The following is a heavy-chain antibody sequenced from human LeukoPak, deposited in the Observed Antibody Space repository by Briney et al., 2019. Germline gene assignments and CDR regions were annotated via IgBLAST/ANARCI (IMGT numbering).Heavy chain of an antibody. J-gene: IGHJ6*03. CDR2: IYYIGST. Sequence: SETLSLTCTVSGYSISSGYYWGWIRQPPGKGLEWIGNIYYIGSTYYNPSLKSRVTISVDTSKNQFSLKLSSVTAEDTAVYYCARHIGGRYYYYYMDVWGKGTTVTISS. V-gene: IGHV4-38-2*02. CDR3: ARHIGGRYYYYYMDV. CDR1: GYSISSGYY. D-gene: IGHD2-21*01.